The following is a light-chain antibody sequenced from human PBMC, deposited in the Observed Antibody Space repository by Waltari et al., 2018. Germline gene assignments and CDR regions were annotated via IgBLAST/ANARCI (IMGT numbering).Light chain of an antibody. Sequence: QSALTQPASVSGSPGQSLTLSCPATSRDVGSYRLVAWYHQHPGKAPKLMIYGGSQRPSGISNRFSGSKSGNTASLTISGLRAEDEADYYCCSYAGSSPHVVFGGGTKLTVL. CDR2: GGS. CDR3: CSYAGSSPHVV. J-gene: IGLJ2*01. CDR1: SRDVGSYRL. V-gene: IGLV2-23*01.